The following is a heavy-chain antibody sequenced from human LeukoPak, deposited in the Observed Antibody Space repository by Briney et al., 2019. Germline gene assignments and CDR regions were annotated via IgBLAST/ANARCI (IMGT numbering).Heavy chain of an antibody. V-gene: IGHV1-69*04. CDR1: GGTFSSYA. CDR2: IIPILGIA. Sequence: GASVKVSCKASGGTFSSYAISWVRQAPGQGLEWMGRIIPILGIANYAQRFQGRVTITADKSTSTAYMELSSLRSEDTAVYYCARATYDSSGYNYYYYYGMDVWGQGTTVTVSS. J-gene: IGHJ6*02. D-gene: IGHD3-22*01. CDR3: ARATYDSSGYNYYYYYGMDV.